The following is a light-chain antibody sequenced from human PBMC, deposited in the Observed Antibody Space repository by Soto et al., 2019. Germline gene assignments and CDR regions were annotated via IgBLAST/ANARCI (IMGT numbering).Light chain of an antibody. CDR2: DAS. CDR1: QGLTGW. CDR3: QQYRSYWT. J-gene: IGKJ1*01. V-gene: IGKV1-5*01. Sequence: DFRVTQSPSTLSASVGDRFTITCRASQGLTGWLAWYQQKPGEAPKLLIYDASSLGSGVPSRFSGSASGTEFTLIISSLQPDDSATYYCQQYRSYWTFGQGTKVDI.